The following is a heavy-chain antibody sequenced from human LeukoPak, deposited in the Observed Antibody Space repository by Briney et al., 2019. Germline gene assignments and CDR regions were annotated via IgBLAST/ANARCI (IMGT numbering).Heavy chain of an antibody. J-gene: IGHJ4*02. CDR2: IIPIFGTA. D-gene: IGHD2-15*01. CDR1: GGTFSSYA. CDR3: ARDKGYCSGGSCYWFDY. Sequence: GASVKVSCKASGGTFSSYAISWVRQAPGQGLEWMGGIIPIFGTANYAQKFQGRVTITTDESTSTAYMELSSLRSGDTAVYYCARDKGYCSGGSCYWFDYWGQGTLVTVS. V-gene: IGHV1-69*05.